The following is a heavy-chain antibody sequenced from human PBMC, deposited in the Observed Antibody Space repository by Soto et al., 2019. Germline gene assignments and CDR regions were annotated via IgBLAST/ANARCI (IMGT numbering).Heavy chain of an antibody. Sequence: WASVKVSCKASGYTFTDYYMHWVRQAPGQGLQWMGWINPNSGDTNYAQKFQGWVTMTRDTSISTAYMELTRLTSDDTAIYYCARGDSTDCSNGVCSFFYNHDMDVWG. CDR1: GYTFTDYY. D-gene: IGHD2-8*01. CDR2: INPNSGDT. CDR3: ARGDSTDCSNGVCSFFYNHDMDV. V-gene: IGHV1-2*04. J-gene: IGHJ6*02.